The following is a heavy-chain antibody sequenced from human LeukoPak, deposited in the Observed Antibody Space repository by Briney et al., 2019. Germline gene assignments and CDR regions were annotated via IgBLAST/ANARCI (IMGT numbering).Heavy chain of an antibody. CDR3: ARGPIGDSSGYYYFDY. CDR2: INPNSGGT. J-gene: IGHJ4*02. D-gene: IGHD3-22*01. Sequence: ASVTVSCKASGYTFTCYYMHWVRQAPGQGLEWMGWINPNSGGTNYAQKFQGRVTMTRDTSISTAYMELSRLRSDDTAVYYCARGPIGDSSGYYYFDYWGQGTLVTVSS. CDR1: GYTFTCYY. V-gene: IGHV1-2*02.